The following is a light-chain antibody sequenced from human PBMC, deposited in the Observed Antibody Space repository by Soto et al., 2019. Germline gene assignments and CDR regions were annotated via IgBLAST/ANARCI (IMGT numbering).Light chain of an antibody. Sequence: EINLTQSPDTLSVSPGERATLCCRASQSVSGNLAWYQQRPGQAPRLLIYDASTRATDVPSRFSASGSGTDFTLTISSLQSEDFAVYYCQHSFSWPLTFGQGTRLEIK. CDR3: QHSFSWPLT. V-gene: IGKV3D-15*01. J-gene: IGKJ5*01. CDR1: QSVSGN. CDR2: DAS.